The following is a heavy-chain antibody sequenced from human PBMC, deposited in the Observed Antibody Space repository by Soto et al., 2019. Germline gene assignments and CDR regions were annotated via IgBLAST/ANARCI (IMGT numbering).Heavy chain of an antibody. Sequence: QVQLVQSGAEVKKPGASVKVSCKASGYSFSSYGITWVRQAPGQGLEWMGWISAYSGNTNYSQKVQGRVTMTTDTSTSTAYMELRSLRSDDTALYYCARDWAFYYGSVDYHRPYFDYWGQGTLVTVSS. CDR1: GYSFSSYG. CDR3: ARDWAFYYGSVDYHRPYFDY. CDR2: ISAYSGNT. J-gene: IGHJ4*02. V-gene: IGHV1-18*01. D-gene: IGHD3-10*01.